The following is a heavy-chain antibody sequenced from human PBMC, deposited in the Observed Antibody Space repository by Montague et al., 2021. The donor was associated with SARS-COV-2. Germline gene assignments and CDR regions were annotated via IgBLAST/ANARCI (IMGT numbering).Heavy chain of an antibody. CDR1: GVSISGTNYY. J-gene: IGHJ4*02. CDR2: VSYSGST. CDR3: AGHRRPRHYDRTGYFNYGF. D-gene: IGHD3-22*01. Sequence: SETLSLTCSVSGVSISGTNYYWGWIRQPPGKGLEWIGSVSYSGSTQYNPSLKSRVTISVDTSKNQFSLKLTSVTAADTAVFYCAGHRRPRHYDRTGYFNYGFWGQGTLVTVSS. V-gene: IGHV4-39*01.